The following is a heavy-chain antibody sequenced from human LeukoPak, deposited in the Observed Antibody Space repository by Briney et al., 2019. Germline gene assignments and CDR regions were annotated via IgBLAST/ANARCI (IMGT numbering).Heavy chain of an antibody. V-gene: IGHV3-30-3*01. D-gene: IGHD3-22*01. CDR3: ARDMGSGYSFDY. CDR1: GFTFSSYA. CDR2: ISYDGSNK. J-gene: IGHJ4*02. Sequence: PGGSLRLSCAASGFTFSSYAMHWVRQAPGKGLEGVAVISYDGSNKYYADSVKGRFTISSDNSKNTLYLQMNSLRAEDTAVYYCARDMGSGYSFDYWGQGTLVTVSS.